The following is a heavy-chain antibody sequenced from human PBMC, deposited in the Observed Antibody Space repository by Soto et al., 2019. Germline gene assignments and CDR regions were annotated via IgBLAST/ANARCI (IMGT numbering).Heavy chain of an antibody. V-gene: IGHV4-31*03. CDR1: GGSISSGGYY. CDR3: TITMARGVISPYYYGVDV. CDR2: IYYSGST. Sequence: SETLSLTCTVSGGSISSGGYYWSWIRQHPGKGMERIGYIYYSGSTYYNPSLKSRVTISVDTSKNQFSLKLSSVTAADTAVYFCTITMARGVISPYYYGVDVWGQGTTVTVSS. J-gene: IGHJ6*02. D-gene: IGHD3-10*01.